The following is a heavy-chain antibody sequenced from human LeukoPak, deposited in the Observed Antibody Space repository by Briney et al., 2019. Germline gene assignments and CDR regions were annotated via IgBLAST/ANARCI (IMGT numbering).Heavy chain of an antibody. CDR3: AKFSTTTGIY. D-gene: IGHD4-17*01. J-gene: IGHJ4*02. Sequence: PGGSLRLSCAASGFTFSDYGMHWVRQAPGKGLEWVAFIRYDGSNKNYADSVKGRFTISRDNSKNTLYLQVSSLRAEDTAVYYCAKFSTTTGIYWDQGTLVTVSS. CDR1: GFTFSDYG. CDR2: IRYDGSNK. V-gene: IGHV3-30*02.